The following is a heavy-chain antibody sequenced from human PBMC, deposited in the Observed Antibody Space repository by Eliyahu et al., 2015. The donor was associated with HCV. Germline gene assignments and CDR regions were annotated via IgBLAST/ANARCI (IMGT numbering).Heavy chain of an antibody. Sequence: QLQLQESGPGLVKPSETLSLTCTVSGGSISSSSYYWGWIRQPPGKGLEWIGSIYYSGSTYYNPSLKSRVTISVDTSKNQFSLKLSSVTAADTAVYYCAQTGYSSGWYHYWGQGTLVTVSS. CDR3: AQTGYSSGWYHY. CDR1: GGSISSSSYY. J-gene: IGHJ4*02. CDR2: IYYSGST. V-gene: IGHV4-39*01. D-gene: IGHD6-19*01.